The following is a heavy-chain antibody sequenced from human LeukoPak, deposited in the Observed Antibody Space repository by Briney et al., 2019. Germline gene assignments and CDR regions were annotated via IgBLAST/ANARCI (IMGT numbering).Heavy chain of an antibody. CDR2: INHSGST. V-gene: IGHV4-34*01. D-gene: IGHD5-18*01. Sequence: PSETLSLTCAVYGGSFSGYYWSWIRQPPGKGLEWIGEINHSGSTNYNPALKSRVTISVDTSKHQFSLKLSSVTAADTAVYYCASGYSYGSGYWGQGTLVTVSS. CDR1: GGSFSGYY. CDR3: ASGYSYGSGY. J-gene: IGHJ4*02.